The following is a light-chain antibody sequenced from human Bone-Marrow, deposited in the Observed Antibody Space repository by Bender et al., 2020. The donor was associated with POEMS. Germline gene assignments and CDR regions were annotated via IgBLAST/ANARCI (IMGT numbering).Light chain of an antibody. CDR1: VLSKQY. J-gene: IGLJ3*02. Sequence: YDLSQPLSVSVSPGQTARIICSGDVLSKQYGFWYQQKPGQAPVLVIYKDSERTSGSPERFSGSSSGTTVTLTISGVQAGDEAVYYCQVWDSSTEHWVFGGGTKVTVL. CDR3: QVWDSSTEHWV. CDR2: KDS. V-gene: IGLV3-25*02.